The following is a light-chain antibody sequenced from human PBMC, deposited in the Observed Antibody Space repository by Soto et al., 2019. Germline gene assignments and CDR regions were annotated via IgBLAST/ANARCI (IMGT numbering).Light chain of an antibody. CDR2: AAS. CDR1: QSISSY. Sequence: DIQMTQTPSSLSASVGYRVTITCRASQSISSYLNWYQQKPGKAPKLLIYAASSLQSGVPSRFSGSGSGTDFTLTISRLEPEDFAVYHCQQYGSLSWTFGQGTKVDI. J-gene: IGKJ1*01. V-gene: IGKV1-39*01. CDR3: QQYGSLSWT.